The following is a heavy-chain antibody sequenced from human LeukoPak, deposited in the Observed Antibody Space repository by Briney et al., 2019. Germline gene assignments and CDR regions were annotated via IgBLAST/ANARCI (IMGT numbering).Heavy chain of an antibody. CDR1: GYTFSNYG. J-gene: IGHJ4*02. V-gene: IGHV1-18*01. CDR3: ARDGRPYYYDSSGYSYYFDY. CDR2: ISTYNGNT. Sequence: ASVKVSCKPSGYTFSNYGISWVRQAPGQGLEWMGWISTYNGNTHYAQKLQDRVTMTTDTSTKTAYMELSSLRSEDTAVYYCARDGRPYYYDSSGYSYYFDYWGQGTLVTVSS. D-gene: IGHD3-22*01.